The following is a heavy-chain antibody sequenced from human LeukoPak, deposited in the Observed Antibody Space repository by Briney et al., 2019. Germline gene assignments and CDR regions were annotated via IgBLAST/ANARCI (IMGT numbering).Heavy chain of an antibody. V-gene: IGHV3-30*18. CDR1: GFTFNTYG. CDR3: AKDYYDSSGYYLDY. Sequence: GGSLRLSCAASGFTFNTYGMHWVRQAPGKGLEWVAVISYDGSNKYYADSVKGRFTISRDNSKNTLYLQMNSLRAEDTAVYYCAKDYYDSSGYYLDYWGQGTLVTVSS. J-gene: IGHJ4*02. D-gene: IGHD3-22*01. CDR2: ISYDGSNK.